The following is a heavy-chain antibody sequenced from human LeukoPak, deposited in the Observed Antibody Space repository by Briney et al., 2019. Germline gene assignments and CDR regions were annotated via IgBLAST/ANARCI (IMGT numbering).Heavy chain of an antibody. CDR3: ARAYYDSSGYIAEYFQH. CDR1: GGSISSSSYY. V-gene: IGHV4-39*07. J-gene: IGHJ1*01. D-gene: IGHD3-22*01. CDR2: IYYSGST. Sequence: SETLSLTCTVSGGSISSSSYYWGWIRQPPGKGLEWIGSIYYSGSTYYNPSLKGRVTISVDTSKNQFSLKLSSVTAADTAVYYCARAYYDSSGYIAEYFQHWGQGTLVTVSS.